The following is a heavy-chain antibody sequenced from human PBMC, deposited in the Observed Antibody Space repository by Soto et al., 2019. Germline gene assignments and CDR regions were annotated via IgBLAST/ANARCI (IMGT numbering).Heavy chain of an antibody. CDR1: GGTFSNHL. V-gene: IGHV1-69*02. D-gene: IGHD3-10*01. J-gene: IGHJ4*01. CDR3: ASGSLYGSGSYLVDY. Sequence: QVQLVQSGAEVKKPGSSVNVSCKASGGTFSNHLISWVRQAPGQGLEWMGTIIPLFGILNYAQKLQGRVTISADKSTSTAYMELSSLRSDDTAVYYCASGSLYGSGSYLVDYWGQGTLVTVSS. CDR2: IIPLFGIL.